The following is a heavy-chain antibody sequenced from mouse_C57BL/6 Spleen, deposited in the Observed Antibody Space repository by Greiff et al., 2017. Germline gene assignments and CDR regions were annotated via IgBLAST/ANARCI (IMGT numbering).Heavy chain of an antibody. CDR3: ARGYYFDY. J-gene: IGHJ2*01. CDR2: SRNKANDYTT. CDR1: GFTFSAFY. V-gene: IGHV7-1*01. Sequence: DVHLVESGGGLVQSGRSLRLSCATSGFTFSAFYMEWVRQAPGKGLEWIAASRNKANDYTTEYSASVKGRFIVSRDTSQSILYLQMNALRAEDTAIYYCARGYYFDYWGQGTTLTVSS.